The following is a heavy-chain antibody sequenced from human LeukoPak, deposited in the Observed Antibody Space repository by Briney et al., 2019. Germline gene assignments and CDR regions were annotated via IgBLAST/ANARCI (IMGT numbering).Heavy chain of an antibody. Sequence: PSETLSLTCAVYGGSFSGYYWSWIRQPPGKGLEWIGEINHSGSTNYNPSLKSRVTISVDTSKNQFSLKLSSVTAADTAVYYCARRLLFYYYMDVWGEGTTVTVSS. V-gene: IGHV4-34*01. CDR2: INHSGST. CDR1: GGSFSGYY. J-gene: IGHJ6*03. CDR3: ARRLLFYYYMDV. D-gene: IGHD6-25*01.